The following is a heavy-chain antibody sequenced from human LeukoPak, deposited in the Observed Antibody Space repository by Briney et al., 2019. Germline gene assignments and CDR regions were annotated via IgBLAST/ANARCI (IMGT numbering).Heavy chain of an antibody. J-gene: IGHJ4*02. CDR1: GYTFTSYY. CDR2: INPSGGST. V-gene: IGHV1-46*01. Sequence: ASVKVSCKASGYTFTSYYMHWVRQAPGQGLEWMGIINPSGGSTSYAQKFQGRVTMTRDTSTSTVCMELSSLRSEDTAVYYCASSYSIAAAGVNWGQGTLVTVSS. CDR3: ASSYSIAAAGVN. D-gene: IGHD6-13*01.